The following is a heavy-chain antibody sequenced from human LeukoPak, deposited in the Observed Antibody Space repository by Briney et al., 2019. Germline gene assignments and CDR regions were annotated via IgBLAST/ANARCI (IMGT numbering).Heavy chain of an antibody. CDR2: IYYSGNT. CDR1: GGSISSYY. Sequence: SETLSLTCTVSGGSISSYYWSWLRQPPGKGLEWIGSIYYSGNTNYNPSLKSRVTISVDTSENQFSLKLSSVTAADTAVYYCARSDPRIIGTLDYWGQGTLVTVSS. J-gene: IGHJ4*02. D-gene: IGHD1-7*01. CDR3: ARSDPRIIGTLDY. V-gene: IGHV4-59*01.